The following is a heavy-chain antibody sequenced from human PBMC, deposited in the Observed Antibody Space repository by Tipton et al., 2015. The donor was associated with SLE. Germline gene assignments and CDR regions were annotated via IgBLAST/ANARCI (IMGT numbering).Heavy chain of an antibody. CDR1: GFTFSSYA. CDR3: AKDGYDFWSGYYLYYFDY. J-gene: IGHJ4*02. CDR2: ISGSGGST. D-gene: IGHD3-3*01. Sequence: SLRLSCAASGFTFSSYAMSWVRQAPGKGLEWVSAISGSGGSTYYADSVKGQFTISRDNSKNTLYLQMNSLRAEDTAVYYCAKDGYDFWSGYYLYYFDYWGQGTLVTVSS. V-gene: IGHV3-23*01.